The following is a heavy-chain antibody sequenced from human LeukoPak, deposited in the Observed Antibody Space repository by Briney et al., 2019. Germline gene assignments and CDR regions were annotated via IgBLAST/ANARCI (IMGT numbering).Heavy chain of an antibody. D-gene: IGHD3-22*01. CDR3: ARVSYYDSSGYYFLSYVDY. Sequence: PGGSLRLSCATSGFTVSSNYMSWVRQAPGKGLEWVSVIYSGGSTYYADSVRGRFTISRDNSKNTLNLQMNSLGAEDTAVYYCARVSYYDSSGYYFLSYVDYWGQGTLVTVSS. CDR1: GFTVSSNY. V-gene: IGHV3-53*01. J-gene: IGHJ4*02. CDR2: IYSGGST.